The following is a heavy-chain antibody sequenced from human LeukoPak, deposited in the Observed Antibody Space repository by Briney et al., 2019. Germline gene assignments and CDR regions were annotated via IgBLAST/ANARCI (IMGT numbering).Heavy chain of an antibody. CDR3: AGMALRMTMVRGVMIGDAFEI. V-gene: IGHV4-31*01. CDR1: GGSISSGGYY. Sequence: SGTLSLTCPVSGGSISSGGYYGSWIRQHPGKGLEWIGYIYYSGSTYYTPSLKSPVTISVDTSKNTFSLKLSSLTAADTAVYYWAGMALRMTMVRGVMIGDAFEIWGQGTMVTVSS. CDR2: IYYSGST. D-gene: IGHD3-10*01. J-gene: IGHJ3*02.